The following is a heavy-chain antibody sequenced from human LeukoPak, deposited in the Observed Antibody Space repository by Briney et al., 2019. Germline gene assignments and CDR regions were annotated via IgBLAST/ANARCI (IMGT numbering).Heavy chain of an antibody. CDR1: RFTLSNYW. D-gene: IGHD6-19*01. V-gene: IGHV3-7*01. CDR2: IKQDGSET. CDR3: ARQRGSGCLDY. J-gene: IGHJ4*02. Sequence: GGSLRLSCAASRFTLSNYWMSWVRPAPGKGRGWVANIKQDGSETYYVDSVKGRFTISRDNAKNSLSLQMNSLRAEDTAVYYCARQRGSGCLDYWGQGTLVTVSS.